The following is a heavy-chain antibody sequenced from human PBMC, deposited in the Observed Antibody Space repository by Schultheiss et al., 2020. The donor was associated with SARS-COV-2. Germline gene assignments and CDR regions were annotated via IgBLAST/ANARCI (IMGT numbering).Heavy chain of an antibody. Sequence: GGSLRLSCAASGFTFSDYYMSWIRQAPGKGLEWVSYISSSGSTIYYADSVKGRFTISRDNAKNSLYLQMNSLRAEDTAVYYCAKDITMIVVHDAFDIWGQGTMVPSPQ. J-gene: IGHJ3*02. CDR2: ISSSGSTI. CDR1: GFTFSDYY. D-gene: IGHD3-22*01. CDR3: AKDITMIVVHDAFDI. V-gene: IGHV3-11*01.